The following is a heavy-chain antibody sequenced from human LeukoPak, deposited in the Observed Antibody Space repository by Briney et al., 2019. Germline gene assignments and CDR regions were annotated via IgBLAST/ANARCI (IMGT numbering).Heavy chain of an antibody. CDR2: ISSPSTNI. V-gene: IGHV3-48*02. Sequence: GGSLRLSCAASGFIFTSYSMNWVRQAPGKGLEWVSYISSPSTNIYCVDSVKGRFTISRDNAKNSLYLQMNNLRDEDTAVYYCARESYWGSAGKGFDCWGQGTLVTVSS. D-gene: IGHD7-27*01. CDR1: GFIFTSYS. CDR3: ARESYWGSAGKGFDC. J-gene: IGHJ4*02.